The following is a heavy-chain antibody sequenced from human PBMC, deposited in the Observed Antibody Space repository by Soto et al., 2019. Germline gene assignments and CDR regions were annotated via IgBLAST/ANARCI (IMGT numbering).Heavy chain of an antibody. J-gene: IGHJ6*02. Sequence: SETLSLTCAVYGGSFSGYYWSWIRQPPGKGLEWIGEINHSGSTNYNPSLKSRVTISVDTSKNQFSLKLSSVTAADTAVYYCAVWSVRGVIPVLDVWGQGTTVTVSS. V-gene: IGHV4-34*01. CDR3: AVWSVRGVIPVLDV. CDR2: INHSGST. D-gene: IGHD3-10*01. CDR1: GGSFSGYY.